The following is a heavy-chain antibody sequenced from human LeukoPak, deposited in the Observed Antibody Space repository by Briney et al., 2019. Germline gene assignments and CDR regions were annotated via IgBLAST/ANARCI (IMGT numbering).Heavy chain of an antibody. Sequence: GGSLRLSCAASGFTFDDYAMHWVRQAPGKGLEWVSGISWNSGSIGYADSVKGRFTISRDNAKNPLYLQMNSLRAEDTALYYCAKAARWGDFDYWGQGTLVTVSS. V-gene: IGHV3-9*01. CDR2: ISWNSGSI. J-gene: IGHJ4*02. CDR3: AKAARWGDFDY. CDR1: GFTFDDYA. D-gene: IGHD3-16*01.